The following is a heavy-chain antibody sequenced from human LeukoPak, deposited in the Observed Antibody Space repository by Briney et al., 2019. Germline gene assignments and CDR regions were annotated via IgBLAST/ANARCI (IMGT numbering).Heavy chain of an antibody. D-gene: IGHD3-10*01. CDR1: GYSFTSYW. CDR3: ARHAIMVRGVYYFDY. CDR2: IYPGDSDT. Sequence: GESLKISCKGSGYSFTSYWIGWVRQMPGKGLECMGIIYPGDSDTRYSPSFQDQVTISADKSINTAYLQWSSLKASDTAIYYCARHAIMVRGVYYFDYWGQGTLVTVSS. J-gene: IGHJ4*02. V-gene: IGHV5-51*01.